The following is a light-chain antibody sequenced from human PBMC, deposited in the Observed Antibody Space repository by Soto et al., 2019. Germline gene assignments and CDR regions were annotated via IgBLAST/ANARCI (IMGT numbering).Light chain of an antibody. V-gene: IGKV3-20*01. CDR3: QQYASSPLT. CDR2: GAS. Sequence: EIVLTQSPGTLSLSSGEIATLSCSASQSVRSNYLAWYQQKPRQAPRLLIYGASSRATGIPDRFGGSGSGTDFTLTISRLEPEDFAVYYCQQYASSPLTFGGGTKVEIK. CDR1: QSVRSNY. J-gene: IGKJ4*01.